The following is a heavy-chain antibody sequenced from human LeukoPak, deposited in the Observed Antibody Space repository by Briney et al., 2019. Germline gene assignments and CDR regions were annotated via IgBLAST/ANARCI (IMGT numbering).Heavy chain of an antibody. CDR1: GGSISSGGYY. CDR2: INHSGST. Sequence: SETLSLTCTVSGGSISSGGYYWSWIRQPPGKGLEWIGEINHSGSTNYNPTLKSRVTISVDTSKNQFSLKLSSVTAADTAVYYCARRSRDFWSGYFSFDYWGQGTLVTVSS. V-gene: IGHV4-39*07. J-gene: IGHJ4*02. D-gene: IGHD3-3*01. CDR3: ARRSRDFWSGYFSFDY.